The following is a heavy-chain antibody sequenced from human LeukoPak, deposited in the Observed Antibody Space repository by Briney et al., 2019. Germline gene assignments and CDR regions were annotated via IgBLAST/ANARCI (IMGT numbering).Heavy chain of an antibody. CDR1: GGSFSGYY. CDR2: INHSGST. J-gene: IGHJ4*02. Sequence: TETLSLTCAVYGGSFSGYYWSWIRQPPGKGLEWIGEINHSGSTNYNPSLKSRVTISVDTSKNQFSLKLSSVTAADTAVYYCARGGIAAPNFDYWGQGTLVTVSS. V-gene: IGHV4-34*01. CDR3: ARGGIAAPNFDY. D-gene: IGHD2-15*01.